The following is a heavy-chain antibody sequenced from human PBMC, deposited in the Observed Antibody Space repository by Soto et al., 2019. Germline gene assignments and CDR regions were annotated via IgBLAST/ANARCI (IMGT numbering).Heavy chain of an antibody. Sequence: PCGSLRLSCAASGFGYSHYPRNWVHKAPGKGLEWVSVISGSGGSASYADSVQGRFTISRDNSNNTLYLQMNSLRAEDTAIYSCVREASGWYSRGSFDFWGRGTMVTVSS. CDR2: ISGSGGSA. CDR3: VREASGWYSRGSFDF. CDR1: GFGYSHYP. D-gene: IGHD6-19*01. J-gene: IGHJ3*01. V-gene: IGHV3-23*01.